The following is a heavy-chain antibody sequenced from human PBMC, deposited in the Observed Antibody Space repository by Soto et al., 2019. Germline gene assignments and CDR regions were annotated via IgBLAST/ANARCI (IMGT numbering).Heavy chain of an antibody. J-gene: IGHJ4*02. CDR1: GFTFSDRY. CDR2: ISRSGIVI. Sequence: PGGSLRLSCAASGFTFSDRYMSWIRQAPAKGLEWVSYISRSGIVIYYADSVKGRFTISRDDAKNSLYLQMNSLRADDTAVYYCASDSHAVDLGYWGQGTMITV. CDR3: ASDSHAVDLGY. V-gene: IGHV3-11*01. D-gene: IGHD6-13*01.